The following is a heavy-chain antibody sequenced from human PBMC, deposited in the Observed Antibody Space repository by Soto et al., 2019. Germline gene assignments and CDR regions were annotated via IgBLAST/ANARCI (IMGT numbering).Heavy chain of an antibody. V-gene: IGHV3-30-3*01. D-gene: IGHD2-2*01. CDR3: ARDPAPTPDYGMDV. Sequence: GGSLRLSCAASGFTFSSYAMHWVRQAPGKGLEWVAVISYDGSNKYYADSVKGRFTISRDNSKNTLYLQMNSLRAEDTAVYYCARDPAPTPDYGMDVWGQGTTVTVSS. CDR1: GFTFSSYA. J-gene: IGHJ6*02. CDR2: ISYDGSNK.